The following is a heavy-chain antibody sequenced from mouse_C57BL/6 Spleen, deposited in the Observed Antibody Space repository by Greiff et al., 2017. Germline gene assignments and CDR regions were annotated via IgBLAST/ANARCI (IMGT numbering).Heavy chain of an antibody. Sequence: VQLQQSGAELVRPGASVTLSCKASGYTFTDYEMHWVKQTPVHGLEWIGAIDPETGGTAYNQKFKGKAILTADKSSSTAYMELRSLTSEDSAVYYCTRNYYYGSSYHWYFDVWGTGTTVTVSS. CDR2: IDPETGGT. CDR1: GYTFTDYE. V-gene: IGHV1-15*01. D-gene: IGHD1-1*01. CDR3: TRNYYYGSSYHWYFDV. J-gene: IGHJ1*03.